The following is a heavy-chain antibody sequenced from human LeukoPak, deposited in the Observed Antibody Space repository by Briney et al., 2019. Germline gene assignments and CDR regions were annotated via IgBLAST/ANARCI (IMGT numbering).Heavy chain of an antibody. D-gene: IGHD1-26*01. CDR3: ASSGSYRFDY. CDR1: GFTFSSYS. V-gene: IGHV3-48*02. J-gene: IGHJ4*02. Sequence: GGSLRLSCAASGFTFSSYSMNWVRQAPGKGLEWVSHITASGTAMFYADSVKGRLTISRDNAKNSLYLQMNSLRDEDTAVYYCASSGSYRFDYWGQGTLVTVSS. CDR2: ITASGTAM.